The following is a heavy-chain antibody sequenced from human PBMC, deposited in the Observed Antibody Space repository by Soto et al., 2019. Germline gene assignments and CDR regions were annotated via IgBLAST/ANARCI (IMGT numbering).Heavy chain of an antibody. Sequence: EVQLLEAGGGLVQPGGSLRLSCVASGFTFSYYTMSWVRQAPGKGLEWVSGISNSGYTIYYADSVQGRFTISRDNFRSALYVQMNSLRADDRAVYYCAELVPAPTHEDYYDMPVWRHGTTVT. J-gene: IGHJ6*01. CDR2: ISNSGYTI. D-gene: IGHD2-2*01. CDR1: GFTFSYYT. V-gene: IGHV3-23*01. CDR3: AELVPAPTHEDYYDMPV.